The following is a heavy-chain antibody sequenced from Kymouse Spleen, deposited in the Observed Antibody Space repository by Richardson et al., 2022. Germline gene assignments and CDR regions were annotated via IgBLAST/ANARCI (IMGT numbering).Heavy chain of an antibody. CDR3: ASIAVAGTDYFDY. J-gene: IGHJ4*02. Sequence: QLQLQESGPGLVKPSETLSLTCTVSGGSISSSSYYWGWIRQPPGKGLEWIGSIYYSGSTYYNPSLKSRVTISVDTSKNQFSLKLSSVTAADTAVYYCASIAVAGTDYFDYWGQGTLVTVSS. D-gene: IGHD6-19*01. CDR1: GGSISSSSYY. CDR2: IYYSGST. V-gene: IGHV4-39*01.